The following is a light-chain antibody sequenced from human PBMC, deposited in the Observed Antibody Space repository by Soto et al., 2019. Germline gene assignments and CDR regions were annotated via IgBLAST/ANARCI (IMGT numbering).Light chain of an antibody. Sequence: EIVLTQSPCTLPLSPGERATLSCRASQSCSGSSLAWYQHKPCQAPRHLIYGASSRATGIPDRFSGSGSGTDFTFIISRMEPEDFGMYYCHQYGSFPHTFGQGTELETK. CDR1: QSCSGSS. CDR3: HQYGSFPHT. J-gene: IGKJ2*01. V-gene: IGKV3-20*01. CDR2: GAS.